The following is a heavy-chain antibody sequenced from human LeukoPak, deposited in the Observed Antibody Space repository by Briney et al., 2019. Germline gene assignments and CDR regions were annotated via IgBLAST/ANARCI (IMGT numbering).Heavy chain of an antibody. CDR3: SKSTVTSEEYFYYYMDV. CDR1: GYSFTSYG. Sequence: ASVNVSCKTSGYSFTSYGLSWGRQAPGPGLERMGCIITYNGNTYHSQKLQGKVTMTTDTSTSTAYMELRSLRSDDTAVYYCSKSTVTSEEYFYYYMDVWGKGTTVTVSS. J-gene: IGHJ6*03. V-gene: IGHV1-18*01. D-gene: IGHD4-17*01. CDR2: IITYNGNT.